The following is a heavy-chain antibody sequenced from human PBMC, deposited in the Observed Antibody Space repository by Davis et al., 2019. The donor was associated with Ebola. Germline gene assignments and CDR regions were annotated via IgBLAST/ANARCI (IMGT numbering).Heavy chain of an antibody. CDR2: MNPNSGNT. CDR1: GYTFTSYD. D-gene: IGHD5-24*01. J-gene: IGHJ5*02. V-gene: IGHV1-8*03. Sequence: ASVKVSCKASGYTFTSYDINWVRQSTGQGLEWMGWMNPNSGNTGYAQKFQGRVTITMDTSINTAYMELSSLRSEDTAVYYCARGKRSQGYWFDPWGQGSLVTVSS. CDR3: ARGKRSQGYWFDP.